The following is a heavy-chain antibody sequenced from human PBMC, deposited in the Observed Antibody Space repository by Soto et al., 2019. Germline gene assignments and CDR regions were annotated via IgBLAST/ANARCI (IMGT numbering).Heavy chain of an antibody. CDR3: AHRRRGGYCNY. V-gene: IGHV2-5*02. CDR2: MYWDDDK. D-gene: IGHD3-16*01. Sequence: QITLKESGPTLVKPTQTLTLTCTFSGFSLSTRGVGVGWIRQPPRKALAWLALMYWDDDKRYSPSLKSRLTITNDTAKNQTVLTTTNMDPVDTAKYFRAHRRRGGYCNYWGQGTLFTVSS. J-gene: IGHJ4*02. CDR1: GFSLSTRGVG.